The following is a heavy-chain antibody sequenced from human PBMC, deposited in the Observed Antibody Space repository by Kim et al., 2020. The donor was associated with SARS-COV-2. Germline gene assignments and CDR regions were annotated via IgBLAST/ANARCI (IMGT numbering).Heavy chain of an antibody. J-gene: IGHJ6*03. Sequence: KGRSTISRDNSKNTLYLQMISLRAEDTAVYYCAKDLAWTYDILTGSYMDVWGKGTTVTVSS. D-gene: IGHD3-9*01. CDR3: AKDLAWTYDILTGSYMDV. V-gene: IGHV3-23*01.